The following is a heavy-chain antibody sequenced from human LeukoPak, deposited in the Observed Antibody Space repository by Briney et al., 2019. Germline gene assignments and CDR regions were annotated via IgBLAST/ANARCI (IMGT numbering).Heavy chain of an antibody. CDR1: GGSISSYY. V-gene: IGHV4-59*12. Sequence: PSETLSLTCTVSGGSISSYYWSWIRQPPGKGLEWIGYIYYSGSTNYNPSLKSRVTISVDTSKNQFSLKLSSVTAADTAVYYCARVPSLRTLRIDYWGQGTLVTVSS. CDR3: ARVPSLRTLRIDY. CDR2: IYYSGST. D-gene: IGHD4-17*01. J-gene: IGHJ4*02.